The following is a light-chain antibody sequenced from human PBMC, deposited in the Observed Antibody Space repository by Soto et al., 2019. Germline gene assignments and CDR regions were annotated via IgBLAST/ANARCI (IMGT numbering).Light chain of an antibody. V-gene: IGKV3-20*01. CDR3: QQYGSSPYT. J-gene: IGKJ2*01. CDR1: QSVSSSY. Sequence: EIVLTQSPGTLSLSPGERATLSCRASQSVSSSYLAWYQQKPGQAPRLIIYGASDRATGIPDRFSGSGSGTDFTLTISRLEPEDFAVYYCQQYGSSPYTFGQETKLEIK. CDR2: GAS.